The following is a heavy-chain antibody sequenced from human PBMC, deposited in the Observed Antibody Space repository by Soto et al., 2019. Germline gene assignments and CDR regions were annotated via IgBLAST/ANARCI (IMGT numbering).Heavy chain of an antibody. CDR3: ARRIAVAGTGDYYYYGMEV. J-gene: IGHJ6*01. CDR2: IIPIFGTA. V-gene: IGHV1-69*13. Sequence: SVKVSCKTSGCTFSSYAISWVRQAPGQGLEWMGGIIPIFGTANYAQKFQGRVTITADESTSTAYMELSSLRSEDTAVYYCARRIAVAGTGDYYYYGMEVLGQGTTVNVSS. CDR1: GCTFSSYA. D-gene: IGHD6-19*01.